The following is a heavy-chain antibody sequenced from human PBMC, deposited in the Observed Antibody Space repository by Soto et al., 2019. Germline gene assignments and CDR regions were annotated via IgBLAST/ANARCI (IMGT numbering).Heavy chain of an antibody. D-gene: IGHD1-26*01. CDR2: ISYDGSNK. J-gene: IGHJ6*02. CDR3: AREAGYSRTMIYGMDV. V-gene: IGHV3-30-3*01. Sequence: PGGSLRLSCAASGFPFSSYAMHWVRPAPGKGLEWVAVISYDGSNKYYADSVKGRFTISRDNSKNTLYLQMNSLRADDTAVYYCAREAGYSRTMIYGMDVWGQGTTVTVSS. CDR1: GFPFSSYA.